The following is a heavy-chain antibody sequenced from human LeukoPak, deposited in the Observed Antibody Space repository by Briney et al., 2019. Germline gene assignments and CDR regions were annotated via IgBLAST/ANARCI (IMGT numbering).Heavy chain of an antibody. CDR2: IYYSGST. CDR1: GGSISSGGYY. D-gene: IGHD3-22*01. V-gene: IGHV4-31*03. CDR3: ARGTHYDSSGYYYVDY. Sequence: PSQTLSLTCTVSGGSISSGGYYWSWIRQHPGKGLEWIGYIYYSGSTYYNPSLKSRVTISVDTSKNQFSLKLSSVTAADTAVYYCARGTHYDSSGYYYVDYWGQGTLVTVSS. J-gene: IGHJ4*02.